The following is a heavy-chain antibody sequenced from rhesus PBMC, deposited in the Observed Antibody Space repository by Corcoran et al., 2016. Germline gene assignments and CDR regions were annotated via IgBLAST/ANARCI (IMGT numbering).Heavy chain of an antibody. CDR1: GFTFSNFW. D-gene: IGHD6S26*01. CDR3: TRGGSGWSGYFDY. J-gene: IGHJ4*01. V-gene: IGHV3-16*01. Sequence: EVQLVESGGGLVQPGGSLRLSCAASGFTFSNFWMIWVRQATVKGLDWVGRIKKKGDVGTEGYAESGKGRFTISRDDSKNTLYLQMNSRKTEDTAVYYCTRGGSGWSGYFDYWGQGVLVTVSS. CDR2: IKKKGDVGTE.